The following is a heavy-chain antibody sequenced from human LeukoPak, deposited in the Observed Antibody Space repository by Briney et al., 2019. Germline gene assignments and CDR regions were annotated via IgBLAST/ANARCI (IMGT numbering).Heavy chain of an antibody. Sequence: PGGSLRLSCVASAFTFRKYWMSWVRQAPGKGLEWVANIKQGGSQKYYVDSVKGRFTISRDDVKNSLYLQMNSLRAEDTAVYYCARGVSRAFDYWGQGTLITVSS. J-gene: IGHJ4*02. CDR1: AFTFRKYW. CDR3: ARGVSRAFDY. V-gene: IGHV3-7*03. CDR2: IKQGGSQK.